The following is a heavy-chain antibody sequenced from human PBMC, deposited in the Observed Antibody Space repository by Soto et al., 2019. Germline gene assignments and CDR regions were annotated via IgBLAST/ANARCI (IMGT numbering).Heavy chain of an antibody. Sequence: SVKVSCKASGGTFSSYAISWVRQAPGQGLEWMGGIIPIFGTANYAQKFQGRVTITADESTSTAYMELSSLRSEDTAVYYCATSSVYSADEPYGMDVWGQETTVTVSS. J-gene: IGHJ6*02. CDR3: ATSSVYSADEPYGMDV. CDR1: GGTFSSYA. CDR2: IIPIFGTA. D-gene: IGHD5-12*01. V-gene: IGHV1-69*13.